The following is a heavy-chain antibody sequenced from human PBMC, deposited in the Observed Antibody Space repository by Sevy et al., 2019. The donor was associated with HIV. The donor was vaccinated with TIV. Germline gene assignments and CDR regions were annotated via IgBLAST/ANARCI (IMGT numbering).Heavy chain of an antibody. Sequence: GGSLSLSCAASEFTFSAYWMTWIRQAPGKGLEWVANIKQDGSEKYYGDSVKGRFTISRDNAKNSLYLQMNSLRVEDTAVYYCAGCGALDYWGQGTLVTVSS. V-gene: IGHV3-7*01. J-gene: IGHJ4*02. D-gene: IGHD1-26*01. CDR3: AGCGALDY. CDR1: EFTFSAYW. CDR2: IKQDGSEK.